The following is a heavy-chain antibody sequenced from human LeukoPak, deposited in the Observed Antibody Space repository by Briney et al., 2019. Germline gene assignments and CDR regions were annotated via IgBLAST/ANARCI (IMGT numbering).Heavy chain of an antibody. CDR3: AREGIAVAGSY. V-gene: IGHV3-21*01. D-gene: IGHD6-19*01. J-gene: IGHJ4*02. Sequence: PGGPLRLSWAASGFTFSSYSMNWVRQPPGKGREWVSSISSSSSYIYYADSVKGRFTISRDNAKNSLYLQMNSLRAEDTAVYYCAREGIAVAGSYWGQGTLVTVSS. CDR2: ISSSSSYI. CDR1: GFTFSSYS.